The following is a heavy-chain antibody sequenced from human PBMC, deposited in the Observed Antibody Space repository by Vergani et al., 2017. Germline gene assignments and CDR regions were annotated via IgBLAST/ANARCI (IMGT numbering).Heavy chain of an antibody. V-gene: IGHV4-4*08. CDR3: ARDTFHFDSENYDDVFDS. D-gene: IGHD3-16*01. CDR2: IHPSGAT. Sequence: QVQLQESGPGLVKPSETLSLTCTVSGGSISSYYWSWIRQPPGKGLEWIVYIHPSGATNSKSPHRSRVSISIDTSKSSSSLRLSSVTTADTAMYYCARDTFHFDSENYDDVFDSWCQGTMVIVSS. J-gene: IGHJ3*02. CDR1: GGSISSYY.